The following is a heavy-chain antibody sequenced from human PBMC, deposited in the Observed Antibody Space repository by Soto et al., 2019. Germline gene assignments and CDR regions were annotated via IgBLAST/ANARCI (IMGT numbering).Heavy chain of an antibody. Sequence: PGGSLRLSCAASGLTFSDYSIHWVRQPPGKGLEWVSSISSRNTHIFYSDSVKGRFTVSRDHASNSLSLQMNSLRADDTAVYYCVRSHYCGGHCYPVSLLDYCGQGPLVTVYS. CDR1: GLTFSDYS. CDR3: VRSHYCGGHCYPVSLLDY. CDR2: ISSRNTHI. J-gene: IGHJ4*02. V-gene: IGHV3-21*01. D-gene: IGHD2-21*02.